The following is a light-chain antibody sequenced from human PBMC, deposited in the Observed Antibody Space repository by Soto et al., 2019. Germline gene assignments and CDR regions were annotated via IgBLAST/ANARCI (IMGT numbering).Light chain of an antibody. V-gene: IGKV3-20*01. CDR2: ATS. CDR1: QIGSGNY. CDR3: QQYANSPIT. J-gene: IGKJ5*01. Sequence: ELVLTQSPGTLSLSPGDSAALSCKASQIGSGNYLSWYQQKSGQAPRLLIYATSTRAPGIPDRFSGSGSATDFTLTINRLEPEDFAVYYCQQYANSPITFGQGTRLEIK.